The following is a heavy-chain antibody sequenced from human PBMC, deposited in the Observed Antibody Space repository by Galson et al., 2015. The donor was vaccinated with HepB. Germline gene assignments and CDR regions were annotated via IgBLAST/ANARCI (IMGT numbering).Heavy chain of an antibody. CDR3: ARSPYCGGDCYSWAYYYYYMGV. D-gene: IGHD2-21*01. CDR1: GYTFTSYY. CDR2: INPSGGST. V-gene: IGHV1-46*01. J-gene: IGHJ6*03. Sequence: SVKVSCKASGYTFTSYYMHWVRQAPGQGLEWMGVINPSGGSTNYAQKFQGRVTVTRDTSTSTVYMELSSLRSEDTAVYYCARSPYCGGDCYSWAYYYYYMGVWGKGTTVTVSS.